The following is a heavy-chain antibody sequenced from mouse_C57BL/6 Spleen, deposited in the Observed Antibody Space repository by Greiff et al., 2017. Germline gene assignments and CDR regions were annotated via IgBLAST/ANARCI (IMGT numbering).Heavy chain of an antibody. D-gene: IGHD3-2*02. CDR2: INPNNGGT. V-gene: IGHV1-18*01. J-gene: IGHJ2*01. CDR1: GYTFTDYN. CDR3: ARGGQLRLKEYYFDY. Sequence: DVQLQESGPELVKPGASVKIPCKASGYTFTDYNMDWVKQSHGKSLEWIGDINPNNGGTIYNQKFKGKATLTVDKSSSTAYMELRSLTSEDTAVYYCARGGQLRLKEYYFDYWGQGTTLTVSS.